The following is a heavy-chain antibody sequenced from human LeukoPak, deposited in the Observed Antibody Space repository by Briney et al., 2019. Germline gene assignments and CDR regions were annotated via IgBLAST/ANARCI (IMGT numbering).Heavy chain of an antibody. CDR3: ARAEGDSSGYYPNWFDP. J-gene: IGHJ5*02. CDR2: IYYSGST. CDR1: GGSMSGSSYY. D-gene: IGHD3-22*01. V-gene: IGHV4-61*01. Sequence: SETLSLTCSVSGGSMSGSSYYRSWIRQPPGKGLEWIGYIYYSGSTNYNPSLKSRVTISVDTSKNQFSLKLSSVTAADTAVYYCARAEGDSSGYYPNWFDPWGQGTLVTVSS.